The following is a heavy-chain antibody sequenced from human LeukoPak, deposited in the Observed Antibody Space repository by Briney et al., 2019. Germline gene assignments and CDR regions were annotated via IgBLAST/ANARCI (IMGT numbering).Heavy chain of an antibody. J-gene: IGHJ4*02. D-gene: IGHD6-13*01. CDR3: AKDTFTRYSSSWYPLDY. CDR2: ISWNSGSI. V-gene: IGHV3-9*01. CDR1: GFTFDDYA. Sequence: GGSLRLSCAASGFTFDDYAMHWVRQAPGKGLEWVSGISWNSGSIGYADSVKGRFTISRDNAKNSLYLQMNSLRAEDTALYYCAKDTFTRYSSSWYPLDYWGQGTLVTVSS.